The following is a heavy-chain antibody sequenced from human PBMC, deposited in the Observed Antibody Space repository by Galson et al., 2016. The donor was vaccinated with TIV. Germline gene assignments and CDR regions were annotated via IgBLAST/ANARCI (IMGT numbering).Heavy chain of an antibody. J-gene: IGHJ4*02. Sequence: SLRLSCAVSGFTFNNYWMSWVRQAPGKGLGWVANIKEDGSTIYYVDSVEGRFTISRDNANNSLYLQMNSLRAEDTAMYYCARDHSYQSFDYWGQGTLVTVSS. CDR3: ARDHSYQSFDY. CDR2: IKEDGSTI. V-gene: IGHV3-7*01. CDR1: GFTFNNYW. D-gene: IGHD2-2*01.